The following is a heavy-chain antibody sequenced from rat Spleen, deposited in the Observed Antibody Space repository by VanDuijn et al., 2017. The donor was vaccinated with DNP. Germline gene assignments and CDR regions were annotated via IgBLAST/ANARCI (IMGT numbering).Heavy chain of an antibody. CDR1: GFTFSDYY. Sequence: EVQLVESGGGLVQPGRSLKLSCAASGFTFSDYYMAWVRQAPKKGLEWVASITNEGSSTYYRDSVKGRFTISRDNAKSTLYLQMDSLRSEDTATYYCATGSYFDYWGQGVMVTVSS. CDR2: ITNEGSST. V-gene: IGHV5-7*01. CDR3: ATGSYFDY. D-gene: IGHD5-1*01. J-gene: IGHJ2*01.